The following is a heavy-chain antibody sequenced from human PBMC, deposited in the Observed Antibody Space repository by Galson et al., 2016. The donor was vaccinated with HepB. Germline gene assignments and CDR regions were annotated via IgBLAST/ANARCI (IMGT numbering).Heavy chain of an antibody. J-gene: IGHJ3*02. CDR2: IYPGDSDT. CDR1: GYSFTSYW. D-gene: IGHD3-10*01. Sequence: QSGAEVKKPGESLKISCEGSGYSFTSYWIGWVRQMPGKGLEWMGTIYPGDSDTRYSPSSQGQVPISADKSISAAYLQWNSLKASDTAIYYCARRSSDAFDIWGQGTMVTVSS. V-gene: IGHV5-51*01. CDR3: ARRSSDAFDI.